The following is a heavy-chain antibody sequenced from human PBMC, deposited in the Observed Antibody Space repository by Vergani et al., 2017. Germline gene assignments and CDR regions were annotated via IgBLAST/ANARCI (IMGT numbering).Heavy chain of an antibody. CDR1: GGSISSGTYY. D-gene: IGHD3-10*01. V-gene: IGHV4-61*02. Sequence: QVQLQESGPGLVKPSQTLSLTCTVSGGSISSGTYYWSWIRQPAGKGLEWIGSIYTSGNTNYNPSLKSLVTISVDTSKNQFSLKLSSVTAADTVVYYCARDVVGGKYASASFDYWGQGTLVTVSS. J-gene: IGHJ4*02. CDR3: ARDVVGGKYASASFDY. CDR2: IYTSGNT.